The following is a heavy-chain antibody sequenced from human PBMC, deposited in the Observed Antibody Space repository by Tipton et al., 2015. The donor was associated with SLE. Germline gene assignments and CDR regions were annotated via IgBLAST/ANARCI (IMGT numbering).Heavy chain of an antibody. J-gene: IGHJ6*02. D-gene: IGHD3-3*01. V-gene: IGHV1-2*06. Sequence: QSGPEVKKPGASVKVSCKASGYTFTDYHIHWVRQAPGQGLEWVGRINPNSGVINYAQRFQGRVIMTRDTSINTTYMELSRLRFDDTAVYYCAREGLVTVFGVVTTYGMDVWGQGTTVTVSS. CDR1: GYTFTDYH. CDR3: AREGLVTVFGVVTTYGMDV. CDR2: INPNSGVI.